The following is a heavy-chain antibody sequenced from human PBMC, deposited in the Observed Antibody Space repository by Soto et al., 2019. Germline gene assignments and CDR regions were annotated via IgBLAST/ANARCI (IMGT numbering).Heavy chain of an antibody. J-gene: IGHJ4*02. CDR1: GYTFTGYS. D-gene: IGHD3-16*02. V-gene: IGHV1-2*04. CDR2: INPNSGGT. CDR3: ARGPTLGELSLSVFDY. Sequence: ASVKVSCKASGYTFTGYSMHWVRQAPGQGLEWMGWINPNSGGTNYAQKFQGWVTMTRDTSISTAYMELSRLRSDDTAVYYCARGPTLGELSLSVFDYWGQGTLVTVSS.